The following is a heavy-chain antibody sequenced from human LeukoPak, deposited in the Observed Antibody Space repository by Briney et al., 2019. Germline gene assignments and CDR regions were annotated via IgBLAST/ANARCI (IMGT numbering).Heavy chain of an antibody. D-gene: IGHD2-2*01. J-gene: IGHJ4*02. CDR1: GYTLTELS. Sequence: ASVKVSCKVSGYTLTELSMHWVRQAPGKGLEWMGGFDPGDGETIYAQKFQGRVTMTEDTSTDTAYMELSSLRSEDTAVYYCATDRQDCSSTSCLDYWGQGTLVTVSS. CDR3: ATDRQDCSSTSCLDY. CDR2: FDPGDGET. V-gene: IGHV1-24*01.